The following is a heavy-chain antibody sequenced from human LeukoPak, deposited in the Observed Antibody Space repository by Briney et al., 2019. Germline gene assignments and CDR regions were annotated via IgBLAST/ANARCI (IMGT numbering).Heavy chain of an antibody. D-gene: IGHD6-6*01. CDR2: IYYSGSA. CDR3: VGGGTYSSSSFDY. V-gene: IGHV4-39*07. J-gene: IGHJ4*02. CDR1: GGSISSSSYY. Sequence: SETLSLTCTVSGGSISSSSYYWGWIRQPPGKGLEWIGSIYYSGSAYYNPSLKSRVTIPVDTSKNQFSLKLSSVTAADTAVYYCVGGGTYSSSSFDYWGQGTLVTVSS.